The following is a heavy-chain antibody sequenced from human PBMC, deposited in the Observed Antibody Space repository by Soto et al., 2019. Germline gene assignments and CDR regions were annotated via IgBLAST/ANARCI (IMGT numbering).Heavy chain of an antibody. CDR2: IGRRSDI. Sequence: GGSLRLSCEASGFSFSTYSMHWVRQAPGKGLEWVSSIGRRSDIYYADSVKGRFTISRDNAKNSVSLQMNSLRDEDTAVYYCAREETAWPLAYGLDVWGPGTTVTVSS. V-gene: IGHV3-21*01. CDR3: AREETAWPLAYGLDV. J-gene: IGHJ6*02. D-gene: IGHD2-21*02. CDR1: GFSFSTYS.